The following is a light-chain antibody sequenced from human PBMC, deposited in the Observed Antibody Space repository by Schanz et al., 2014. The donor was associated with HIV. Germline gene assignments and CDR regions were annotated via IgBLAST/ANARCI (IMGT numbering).Light chain of an antibody. V-gene: IGLV2-11*01. CDR1: SSDVGDYNY. CDR2: DVT. CDR3: NSYVGNSVWV. J-gene: IGLJ3*02. Sequence: QSALTQPRSVSGSPGQSVTISCTGTSSDVGDYNYVSWYQQHPGKAPKLMIYDVTERPSGVPDRFSGSKSVNSASLAITGLQAEDEADYYCNSYVGNSVWVFGGGTKLTVL.